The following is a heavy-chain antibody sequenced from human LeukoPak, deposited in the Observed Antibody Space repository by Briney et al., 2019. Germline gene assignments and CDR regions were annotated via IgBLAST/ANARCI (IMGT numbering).Heavy chain of an antibody. CDR1: GFTVSNNY. J-gene: IGHJ4*02. Sequence: GGSLRLSCIVSGFTVSNNYMSWVRQAPGKGLEWVSVIYTAGETYYADSVKGRFTISRDISKNTVYLQMISLRADDTAMYYCANEGDWGQGTLVTVSS. CDR3: ANEGD. D-gene: IGHD3-16*01. CDR2: IYTAGET. V-gene: IGHV3-53*05.